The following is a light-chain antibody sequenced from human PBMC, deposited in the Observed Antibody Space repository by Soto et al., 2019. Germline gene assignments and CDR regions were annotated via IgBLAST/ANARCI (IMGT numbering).Light chain of an antibody. J-gene: IGLJ2*01. V-gene: IGLV2-23*01. CDR1: SSDVGSYNL. CDR2: EGS. CDR3: CSYAGSSIYVV. Sequence: QSALTQPASVSGSPGQSITISCTGTSSDVGSYNLVSWYQQHPGKAPKLMIYEGSKRPSGVSNRFSGSKSGNTASLTISGLQAEDEADYYCCSYAGSSIYVVVGGGTKLTVL.